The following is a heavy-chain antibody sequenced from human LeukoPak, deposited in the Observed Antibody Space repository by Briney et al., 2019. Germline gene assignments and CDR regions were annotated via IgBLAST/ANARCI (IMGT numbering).Heavy chain of an antibody. CDR1: GDTFTSCD. V-gene: IGHV1-8*01. J-gene: IGHJ4*02. Sequence: ASVKVSCKASGDTFTSCDINWVRQATGQGLEWMGWMNPNSGNTGYAQKFQGRVTMTSNTSISTAYMELSGLTSEDTAVYYCARGLRREQQLLRAFDSWGQGTLVTVSS. CDR3: ARGLRREQQLLRAFDS. D-gene: IGHD6-13*01. CDR2: MNPNSGNT.